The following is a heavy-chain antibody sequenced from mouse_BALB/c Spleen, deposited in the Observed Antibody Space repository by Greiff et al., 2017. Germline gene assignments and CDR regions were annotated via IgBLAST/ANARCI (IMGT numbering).Heavy chain of an antibody. J-gene: IGHJ2*01. Sequence: EVQRVESGGGLVKPGGSLKLSCAASGFTFSSYAMSWVRQTPEKRLEWVASISSGGSTYYPDSVKGRFTISRDNARNILYLQMSSLRSEDTAMYYCARGDYYGSSSFVYWGQGTTLTVSS. CDR2: ISSGGST. CDR3: ARGDYYGSSSFVY. D-gene: IGHD1-1*01. V-gene: IGHV5-6-5*01. CDR1: GFTFSSYA.